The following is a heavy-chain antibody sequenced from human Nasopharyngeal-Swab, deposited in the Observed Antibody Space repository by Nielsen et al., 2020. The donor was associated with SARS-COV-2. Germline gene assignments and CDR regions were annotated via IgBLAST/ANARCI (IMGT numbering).Heavy chain of an antibody. CDR2: ISYDGSNK. V-gene: IGHV3-30-3*01. CDR1: GFTFSSYA. CDR3: ARERGAYGSGSDYYYGMDV. J-gene: IGHJ6*02. D-gene: IGHD3-10*01. Sequence: GGSLRLSCAASGFTFSSYAMHWVRQAPGKGLEWVAVISYDGSNKYYADSVKGRFTISRDNSKNTLYLQMNSLRAEDTAVYYCARERGAYGSGSDYYYGMDVWGQGTTVTVSS.